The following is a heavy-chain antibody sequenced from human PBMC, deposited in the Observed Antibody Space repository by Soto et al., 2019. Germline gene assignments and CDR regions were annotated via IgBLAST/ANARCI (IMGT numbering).Heavy chain of an antibody. J-gene: IGHJ5*02. V-gene: IGHV3-33*01. Sequence: GGSLRLSCAASGFTFSSYGMHWVRQAPGKGLEWVAVIWYDGSNKYYADSVKGRFTISRDNSKNTLYLQMNSRRAEDTAVYYCARDHQSHTYYYDSSGPGWFDPWGQGTLVTVSS. CDR2: IWYDGSNK. CDR1: GFTFSSYG. D-gene: IGHD3-22*01. CDR3: ARDHQSHTYYYDSSGPGWFDP.